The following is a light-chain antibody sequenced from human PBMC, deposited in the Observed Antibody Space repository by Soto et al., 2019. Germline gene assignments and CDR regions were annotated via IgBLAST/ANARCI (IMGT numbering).Light chain of an antibody. CDR1: NIGSKS. CDR2: DDS. V-gene: IGLV3-21*02. CDR3: QVWDSSSDHVV. Sequence: SYELTQPPSVSVAPGQTARVTCGGDNIGSKSVHWYQQKPGQAPVLVVYDDSDRPSGIPERFSGSKSGSMATLTISGVEAGDEADYYCQVWDSSSDHVVFGGGTKVTVL. J-gene: IGLJ2*01.